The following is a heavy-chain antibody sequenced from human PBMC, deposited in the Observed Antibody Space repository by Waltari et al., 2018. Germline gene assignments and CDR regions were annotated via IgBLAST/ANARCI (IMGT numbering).Heavy chain of an antibody. CDR2: IIPIFGTA. CDR3: ARVPILWWLLLSMGDY. J-gene: IGHJ4*02. D-gene: IGHD2-21*02. CDR1: GGTFSSYA. V-gene: IGHV1-69*01. Sequence: QVQLVQSGAEVKKPGSSVKVSCKASGGTFSSYAISWVRQAPGQVLEWMGGIIPIFGTANYAQKFQGRVTITADESTSTAYMELSSLRSEDTAVYYCARVPILWWLLLSMGDYWGQGTLVTVSS.